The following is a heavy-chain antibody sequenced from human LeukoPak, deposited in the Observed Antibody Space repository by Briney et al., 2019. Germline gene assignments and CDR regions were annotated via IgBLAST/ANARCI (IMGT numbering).Heavy chain of an antibody. Sequence: GGSLRLSCAASGFTVSSNYMSWVRQAPGKGLEWVSVIYSGGSTYYADSVKGRFTISRDDSKNTLYLQMNSLRAEDTAVYYCARGDSGWYIFDYWGQGTLVTVSS. CDR3: ARGDSGWYIFDY. CDR1: GFTVSSNY. CDR2: IYSGGST. D-gene: IGHD6-19*01. V-gene: IGHV3-53*01. J-gene: IGHJ4*02.